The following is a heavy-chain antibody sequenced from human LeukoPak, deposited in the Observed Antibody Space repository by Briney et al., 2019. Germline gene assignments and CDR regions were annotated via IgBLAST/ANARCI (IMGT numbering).Heavy chain of an antibody. V-gene: IGHV1-8*01. CDR2: MNPNSGNT. CDR3: ARAVSGWYNWFDP. Sequence: GASEKVSSKASGYTFSSYDINWVRQATGQGLEWMGWMNPNSGNTGYAQKFQGRVTMTRNTSISTAYMELSSLRSEDTAVYYCARAVSGWYNWFDPWGQGTLVTVSS. CDR1: GYTFSSYD. J-gene: IGHJ5*02. D-gene: IGHD6-19*01.